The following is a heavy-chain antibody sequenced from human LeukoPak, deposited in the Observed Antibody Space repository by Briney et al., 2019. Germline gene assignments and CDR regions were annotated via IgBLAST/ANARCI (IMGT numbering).Heavy chain of an antibody. J-gene: IGHJ4*02. CDR3: AKDLGDYGGNSDLNY. CDR1: GFTFSSYD. V-gene: IGHV3-30*18. CDR2: ISYDGSNK. Sequence: PGGSLRLSCAVSGFTFSSYDMHWVRQAPGKGLEWVAVISYDGSNKYYTDSVKGRFTISRDNSKNTLYLQMNSLRAEDTAVYYCAKDLGDYGGNSDLNYWGQGTLVTVSS. D-gene: IGHD4-23*01.